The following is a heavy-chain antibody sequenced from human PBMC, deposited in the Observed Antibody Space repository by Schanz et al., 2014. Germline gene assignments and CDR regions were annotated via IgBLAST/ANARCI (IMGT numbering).Heavy chain of an antibody. CDR3: ARKMKLWVYGGKRHDSLDN. V-gene: IGHV3-74*01. D-gene: IGHD4-17*01. CDR2: INSVGSNT. Sequence: EVQLVQSGGGLVQPGGSLRLSCAASGFTFSSHWMHWVRQDPGKGLVWVARINSVGSNTDYADSVTGRFTISRDNAKNTLYLQINTLRAEDTTVYYCARKMKLWVYGGKRHDSLDNWGQGTMVTVSS. CDR1: GFTFSSHW. J-gene: IGHJ3*02.